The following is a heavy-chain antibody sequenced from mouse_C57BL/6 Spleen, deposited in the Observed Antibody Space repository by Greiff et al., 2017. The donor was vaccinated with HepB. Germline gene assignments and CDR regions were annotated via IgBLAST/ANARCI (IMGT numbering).Heavy chain of an antibody. CDR3: ASYGSRFFDY. CDR2: IDPEDGET. D-gene: IGHD1-1*01. Sequence: VQLQQSGAELMKPGASVKLSCTASGFNIKDYYMHWVKQRTEQGLEWIGRIDPEDGETKYAPTFQGKATITADTSSNTAYLQLSSLTSEDTAVYYCASYGSRFFDYWGQGTTLTVSS. J-gene: IGHJ2*01. CDR1: GFNIKDYY. V-gene: IGHV14-2*01.